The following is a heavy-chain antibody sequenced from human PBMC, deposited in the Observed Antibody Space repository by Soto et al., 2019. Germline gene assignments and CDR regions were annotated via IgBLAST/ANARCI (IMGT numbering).Heavy chain of an antibody. D-gene: IGHD2-15*01. V-gene: IGHV3-23*01. J-gene: IGHJ6*03. CDR1: GVTFSSYA. CDR3: AKGGERYCSGTSCLYHMDA. Sequence: EVQLLESGGGLVQPGGSRRLSCAASGVTFSSYAMSWVRQAPGKGLEWVSTISDSGITYYADSVKGRFTISRDISKNTLYVQMSSLRAEDTAVYYCAKGGERYCSGTSCLYHMDAWGKGTTLTVSS. CDR2: ISDSGIT.